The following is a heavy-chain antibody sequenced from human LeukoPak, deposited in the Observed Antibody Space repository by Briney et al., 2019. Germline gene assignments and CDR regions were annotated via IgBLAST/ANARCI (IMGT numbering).Heavy chain of an antibody. CDR3: ARWVRGRYSGSYYPDY. J-gene: IGHJ4*02. V-gene: IGHV1-18*01. D-gene: IGHD1-26*01. CDR1: GYTFTSYG. Sequence: ASVKVSCKASGYTFTSYGISWVRQAPGQGLEWMGWISAYNGNTDYAQKLQGRVTMTTDTSTSTAYMELRSLRPDDTAVYYCARWVRGRYSGSYYPDYWGQGTLVTVSS. CDR2: ISAYNGNT.